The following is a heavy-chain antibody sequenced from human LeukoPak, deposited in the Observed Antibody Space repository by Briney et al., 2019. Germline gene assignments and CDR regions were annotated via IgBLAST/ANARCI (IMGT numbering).Heavy chain of an antibody. J-gene: IGHJ3*02. Sequence: GSLRLSCAASGFTFSSYWMHWVRQAPGKGLVWVSRLNNDGSSTNYADSVKGRFTISRDNAKNTLYLQMNSLRAEDTAVYYCARIAWDAFDIWGQGTMVTVSS. CDR2: LNNDGSST. V-gene: IGHV3-74*01. CDR1: GFTFSSYW. D-gene: IGHD2-15*01. CDR3: ARIAWDAFDI.